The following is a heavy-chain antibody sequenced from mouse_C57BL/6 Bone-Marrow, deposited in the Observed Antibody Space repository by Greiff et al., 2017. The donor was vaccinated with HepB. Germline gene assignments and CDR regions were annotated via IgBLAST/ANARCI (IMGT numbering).Heavy chain of an antibody. V-gene: IGHV1-55*01. Sequence: VQLQQPGAELVKPGASVKMSCKASGYTFTSYWITWVKQRPGQGLEWIGDIYPGSGSTNYNEKFKSKATLTVDTSSSTAYMQLSSLTSEDSAVYYCARGYYDYDLFAYWGQGTLVTVSA. D-gene: IGHD2-4*01. CDR2: IYPGSGST. J-gene: IGHJ3*01. CDR1: GYTFTSYW. CDR3: ARGYYDYDLFAY.